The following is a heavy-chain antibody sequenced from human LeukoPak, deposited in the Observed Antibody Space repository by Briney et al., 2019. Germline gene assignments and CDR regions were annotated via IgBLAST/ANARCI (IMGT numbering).Heavy chain of an antibody. D-gene: IGHD3-10*01. Sequence: GRSLRLSCAASGFTFSSYGMHWVRQAPGKGLEWVAVISYDGSNQYYADSVKGRFTISRDNSKNTLYLQMNSLRAEDTAVYYCAKDPGYYYGSGSYDYWGQGILVTVSS. CDR2: ISYDGSNQ. CDR1: GFTFSSYG. J-gene: IGHJ4*02. CDR3: AKDPGYYYGSGSYDY. V-gene: IGHV3-30*18.